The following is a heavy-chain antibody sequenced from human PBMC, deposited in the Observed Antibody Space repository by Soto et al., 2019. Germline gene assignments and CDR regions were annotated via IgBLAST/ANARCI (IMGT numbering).Heavy chain of an antibody. D-gene: IGHD2-2*02. CDR2: INHSGST. CDR1: GGSFSGYY. V-gene: IGHV4-34*01. Sequence: SETLSLTCAVYGGSFSGYYWSWIRQPPGKGLEWIGEINHSGSTNYNPSLKSRVTISVDTSKNQFSLKLSSVTAADTAVYYCARGSLTYCSSTSCYTEQSWGQGTLVTVS. J-gene: IGHJ4*02. CDR3: ARGSLTYCSSTSCYTEQS.